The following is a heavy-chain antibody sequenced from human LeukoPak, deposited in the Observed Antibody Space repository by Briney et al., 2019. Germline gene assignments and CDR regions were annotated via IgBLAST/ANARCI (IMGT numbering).Heavy chain of an antibody. CDR1: GFTFSGFW. CDR2: INSDGSEG. Sequence: GGSLRLSCAVSGFTFSGFWMSWSRQAPGKGLEWVASINSDGSEGYYADVVKGRFTISRDNAKNSLYLQINSLRAEDTAVYYCARVVVDSSQDYFDYWGQGTLVTVSS. V-gene: IGHV3-7*03. J-gene: IGHJ4*02. D-gene: IGHD3-22*01. CDR3: ARVVVDSSQDYFDY.